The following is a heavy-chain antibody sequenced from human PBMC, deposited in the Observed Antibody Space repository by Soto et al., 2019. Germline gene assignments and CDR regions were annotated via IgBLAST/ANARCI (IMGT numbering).Heavy chain of an antibody. CDR3: ARMGPNPIIPQRGSSSRGYYYYGMDV. V-gene: IGHV3-33*01. Sequence: GGSLRLSCAASGFTFSSYGMHWVRQAPGKGLEWVAVIWYDGSNKYYADSVKGRFTISRDDSKNTLYLQMNSLRAEDTAVYYCARMGPNPIIPQRGSSSRGYYYYGMDVWGQGTTVTVS. J-gene: IGHJ6*02. CDR2: IWYDGSNK. CDR1: GFTFSSYG. D-gene: IGHD6-6*01.